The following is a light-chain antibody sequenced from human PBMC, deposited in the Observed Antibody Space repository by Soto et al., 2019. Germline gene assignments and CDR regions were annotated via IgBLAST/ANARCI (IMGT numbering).Light chain of an antibody. CDR1: SSDVGSYKF. J-gene: IGLJ1*01. V-gene: IGLV2-14*01. CDR2: EVS. CDR3: SSYRSSSIVV. Sequence: QSALAQPASVSGSPGQSITISCTGTSSDVGSYKFVSWYQHHPGKAPKLMIYEVSNRPLGVSNRFSGSMSGNTASLTISGLQAEDEAEYYCSSYRSSSIVVFGTGTKVTVL.